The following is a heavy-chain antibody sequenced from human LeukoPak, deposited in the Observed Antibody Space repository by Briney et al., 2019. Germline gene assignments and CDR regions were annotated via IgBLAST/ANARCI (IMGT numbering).Heavy chain of an antibody. V-gene: IGHV3-30*04. CDR1: GFTFSSYA. Sequence: PGRSLRLSCAASGFTFSSYAMHWVRQAPGKGLEWVAVISYDGSNKYYADSVKGRFTISRDSSKNTLYLQMNSLRAEDTAVYYCANLIVGATGDAFDIWGQGTMVTVSS. J-gene: IGHJ3*02. D-gene: IGHD1-26*01. CDR2: ISYDGSNK. CDR3: ANLIVGATGDAFDI.